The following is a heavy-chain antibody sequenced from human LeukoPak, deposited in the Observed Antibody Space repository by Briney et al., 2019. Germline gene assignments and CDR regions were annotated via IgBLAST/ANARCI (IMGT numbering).Heavy chain of an antibody. D-gene: IGHD3-16*02. J-gene: IGHJ4*02. CDR3: ARERGTFGGVIADY. V-gene: IGHV1-46*01. Sequence: GASVKVSCKASGYTSTSYYMHWVRQAPGQGLEWMGIINPSGGSTSYAQKFQGRVTMTRVTPTSTVYMELSSLRSEDTAVYYCARERGTFGGVIADYWGQGTLVTVSS. CDR1: GYTSTSYY. CDR2: INPSGGST.